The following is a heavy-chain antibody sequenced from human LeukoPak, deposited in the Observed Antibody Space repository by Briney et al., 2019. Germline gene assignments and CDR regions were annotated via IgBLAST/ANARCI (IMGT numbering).Heavy chain of an antibody. CDR3: ARICSSTDCLIPD. Sequence: GGSLRLSCAATGFTFSRHWMHWVRQAPGKGLVWISRINSDGSGTNYADFVKGRFTISRDNAKNTVYLQINSLRDEDTAVYYCARICSSTDCLIPDWGQGTLVTVSS. J-gene: IGHJ4*02. V-gene: IGHV3-74*01. D-gene: IGHD2-2*01. CDR1: GFTFSRHW. CDR2: INSDGSGT.